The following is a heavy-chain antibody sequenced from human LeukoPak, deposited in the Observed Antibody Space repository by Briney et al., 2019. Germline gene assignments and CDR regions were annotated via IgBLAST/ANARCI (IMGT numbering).Heavy chain of an antibody. CDR3: ATRARYSEFVPGAFDI. Sequence: ASVKVSCKVSGYNLTDLSLHWVRQAPGKGLEWMGGFDTEHGEIIYAQKFQGRVTMTEDTSTDTADMELSSLRSEDTAVYYCATRARYSEFVPGAFDIWGQGTMVTVSS. CDR1: GYNLTDLS. D-gene: IGHD2-21*01. J-gene: IGHJ3*02. V-gene: IGHV1-24*01. CDR2: FDTEHGEI.